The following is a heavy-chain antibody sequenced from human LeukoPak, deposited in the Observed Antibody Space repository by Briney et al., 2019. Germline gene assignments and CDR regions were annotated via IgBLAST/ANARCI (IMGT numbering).Heavy chain of an antibody. CDR1: GYTFTSYY. CDR3: ARDYYGSGSYYLLDP. V-gene: IGHV1-46*01. CDR2: INPSGGST. D-gene: IGHD3-10*01. J-gene: IGHJ5*02. Sequence: ASVKVSCKASGYTFTSYYMHWVRQAPGQGLEWMGIINPSGGSTSYAQKFQGRVTMTRDTSTSTVYMELSSLRSEDTAVYYCARDYYGSGSYYLLDPWGQGTLVTVSS.